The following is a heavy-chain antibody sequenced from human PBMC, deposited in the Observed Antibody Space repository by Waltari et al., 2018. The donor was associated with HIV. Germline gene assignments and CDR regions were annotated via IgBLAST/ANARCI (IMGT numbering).Heavy chain of an antibody. CDR1: GFTFGDYA. CDR3: TRFVPGSYFDY. V-gene: IGHV3-49*03. CDR2: SRSKAYGGTI. D-gene: IGHD2-21*01. J-gene: IGHJ4*02. Sequence: EVQLVESGGGLVQPGRSLRLSCTASGFTFGDYAMSWFRQAPGKGLEWVGFSRSKAYGGTIEYAASVKGRFTISRDDSKSIAYLQMNSLKTEDTAVYYCTRFVPGSYFDYWGQGTLVTVSS.